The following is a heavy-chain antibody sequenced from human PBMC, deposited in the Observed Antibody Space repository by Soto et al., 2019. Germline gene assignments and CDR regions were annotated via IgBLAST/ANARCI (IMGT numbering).Heavy chain of an antibody. Sequence: SVKGSCKASGYTFTSYGISWVRQAPVQGLEWMGWISAYNGNTNYAQKLQGRVTMTTDTSTSTAYMELRSLRSDDTAVYYCARDVVVPAAIYYGMDVWGQGTTVTVSS. CDR2: ISAYNGNT. CDR3: ARDVVVPAAIYYGMDV. D-gene: IGHD2-2*01. CDR1: GYTFTSYG. V-gene: IGHV1-18*04. J-gene: IGHJ6*02.